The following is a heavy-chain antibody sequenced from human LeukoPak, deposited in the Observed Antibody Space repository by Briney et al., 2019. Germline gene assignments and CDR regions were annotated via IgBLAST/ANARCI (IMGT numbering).Heavy chain of an antibody. D-gene: IGHD6-19*01. CDR3: ARDGAGYSSGWYVP. Sequence: KPSETLSLTCAVSGHSISSGYYWGWIRQPPGKGLEWIGSIYHSGSTYYNPSLKSRVTISVDTSKNQFSLKLSSVTAADAAVHYCARDGAGYSSGWYVPWGQGTLVTVSS. CDR1: GHSISSGYY. V-gene: IGHV4-38-2*02. J-gene: IGHJ5*02. CDR2: IYHSGST.